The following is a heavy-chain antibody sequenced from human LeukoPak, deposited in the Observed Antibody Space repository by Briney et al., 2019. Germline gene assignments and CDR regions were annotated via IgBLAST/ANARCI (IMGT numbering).Heavy chain of an antibody. CDR2: INPNSGGT. J-gene: IGHJ1*01. V-gene: IGHV1-2*02. CDR1: GYTFTGYY. CDR3: ARGDTAEYFQH. Sequence: ASVKVSCKASGYTFTGYYMHWVRQAPGQGLEWMGWINPNSGGTNYEQKFQGRVTMTRDTSISIVYMELSRLRSDDTAVYYCARGDTAEYFQHWGQGTLVTVSS.